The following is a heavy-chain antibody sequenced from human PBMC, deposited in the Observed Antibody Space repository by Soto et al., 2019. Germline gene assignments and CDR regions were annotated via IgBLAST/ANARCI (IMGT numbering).Heavy chain of an antibody. Sequence: SETLSLTCAGYGGSFSGYYWSWIRQPPGKGLEWIGEINHSGSTNYNPSLKSRVTISVDTSKNQFSLKLSSVTAADTAVYYCARSTRGVLAYSAQRTLVTVSS. CDR2: INHSGST. J-gene: IGHJ4*02. V-gene: IGHV4-34*01. CDR3: ARSTRGVLAY. D-gene: IGHD3-16*02. CDR1: GGSFSGYY.